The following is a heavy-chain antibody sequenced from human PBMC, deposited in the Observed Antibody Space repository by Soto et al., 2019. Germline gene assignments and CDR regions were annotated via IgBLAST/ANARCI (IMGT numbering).Heavy chain of an antibody. V-gene: IGHV1-18*01. CDR3: ARDLTVVYYYYGMDV. J-gene: IGHJ6*02. CDR1: GYTFTTYD. Sequence: ASVKVPCTASGYTFTTYDIHWVRQVTGQGLEWMGWISAYNGSTNYAQKLQGRVTMTTDTSTSTAYMELRSLRSDDTAVYYCARDLTVVYYYYGMDVWGQGTTVTVSS. D-gene: IGHD2-15*01. CDR2: ISAYNGST.